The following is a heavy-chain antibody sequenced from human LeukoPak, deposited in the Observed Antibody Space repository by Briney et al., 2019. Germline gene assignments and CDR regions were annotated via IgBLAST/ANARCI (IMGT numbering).Heavy chain of an antibody. D-gene: IGHD3-3*01. CDR1: GGSLSSDY. CDR2: VYYSGIT. Sequence: KPSETLSLTCTVSGGSLSSDYWGWIRQPPGKGMEWIWFVYYSGITNYNPSLKSRVTISVGTSKNHFSLKLTSVTAADTAVYYCARLLGWSGPINWFDPWGRGTLVTVSS. CDR3: ARLLGWSGPINWFDP. J-gene: IGHJ5*02. V-gene: IGHV4-59*08.